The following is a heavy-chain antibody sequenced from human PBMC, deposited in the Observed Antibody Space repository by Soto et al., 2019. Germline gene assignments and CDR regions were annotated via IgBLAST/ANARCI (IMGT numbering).Heavy chain of an antibody. CDR1: GFTFSSYG. D-gene: IGHD3-3*01. CDR3: AKDLGYDFWSGYPRGMDV. CDR2: ISYDGSNK. J-gene: IGHJ6*02. Sequence: GGSLRLSCAASGFTFSSYGMHWVRQSPGKGLEWVAVISYDGSNKYYAGSVKGRFTISRDNSKNTLYLQMNSLRAEDTAVYYCAKDLGYDFWSGYPRGMDVWGQGTTVTVSS. V-gene: IGHV3-30*18.